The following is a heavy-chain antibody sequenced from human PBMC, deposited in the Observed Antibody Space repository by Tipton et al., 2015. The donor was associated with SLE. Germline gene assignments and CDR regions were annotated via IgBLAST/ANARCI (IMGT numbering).Heavy chain of an antibody. D-gene: IGHD6-19*01. CDR2: IYYSGST. CDR3: ARVPSGLDALDI. Sequence: TLSLTCTVSGGSISSSSYYWGWIRQPPGKGLEWIGYIYYSGSTNYNPSLKSRVTISVDTSKNQFSLRLSSVTAADTAVYYCARVPSGLDALDIWGQGTMVTVSS. V-gene: IGHV4-61*05. CDR1: GGSISSSSYY. J-gene: IGHJ3*02.